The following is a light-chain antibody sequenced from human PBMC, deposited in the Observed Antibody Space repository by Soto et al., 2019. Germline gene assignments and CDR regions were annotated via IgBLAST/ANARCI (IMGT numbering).Light chain of an antibody. CDR2: EVR. CDR1: TSDIGGYNY. CDR3: SSYASSGTLV. V-gene: IGLV2-14*01. J-gene: IGLJ3*02. Sequence: QSALTQPASASGSPGQSITISCTGTTSDIGGYNYVSWHQQHPGKAPKLMIHEVRYRPSGVSNRFSGSKSGNTASLTISGLQAEDEADYYCSSYASSGTLVFGGGTKLTVL.